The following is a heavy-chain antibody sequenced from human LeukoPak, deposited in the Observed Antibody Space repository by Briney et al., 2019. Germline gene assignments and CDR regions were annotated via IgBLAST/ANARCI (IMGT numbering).Heavy chain of an antibody. Sequence: PGGSLRLSCAASGFTFSNAWMNWVRQAPGKGLEWVGRIKSKTDGGTTDYAAPVKGRFTISRDDSKNTLYLQMNSLKTEDTAVYYCTTELAVAGWDDAFDIWGQGTMVIVSS. CDR3: TTELAVAGWDDAFDI. CDR2: IKSKTDGGTT. V-gene: IGHV3-15*07. CDR1: GFTFSNAW. J-gene: IGHJ3*02. D-gene: IGHD6-19*01.